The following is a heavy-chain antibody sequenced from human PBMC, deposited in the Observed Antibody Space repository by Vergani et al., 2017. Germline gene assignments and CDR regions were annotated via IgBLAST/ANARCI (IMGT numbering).Heavy chain of an antibody. CDR3: ARDGRIDAEGTELDY. V-gene: IGHV3-66*01. J-gene: IGHJ4*02. Sequence: SGGGLVQPGGSLRLSCEASGFSVRTNYMTWVRQIPGKGLECVSILFSASSTSYSDSVKGRFTISRDNAKNMMYLQLNSLRDEDTAVYYCARDGRIDAEGTELDYWGQGTLVTVSS. CDR1: GFSVRTNY. D-gene: IGHD1-14*01. CDR2: LFSASST.